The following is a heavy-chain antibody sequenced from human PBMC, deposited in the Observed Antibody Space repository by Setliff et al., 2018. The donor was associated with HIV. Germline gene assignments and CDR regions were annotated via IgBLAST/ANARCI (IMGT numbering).Heavy chain of an antibody. CDR2: IYSGDSET. V-gene: IGHV5-51*01. CDR3: ARTTSSKWEKWYFDV. D-gene: IGHD4-4*01. CDR1: GYSFTTYW. J-gene: IGHJ2*01. Sequence: PGESLTISCRGSGYSFTTYWIAWVRQMPGKGLEWMGIIYSGDSETRYSPAFRGHVTVSVDKSINTAYLHWNSLKASDTAIYYCARTTSSKWEKWYFDVWGRGTLVTVSS.